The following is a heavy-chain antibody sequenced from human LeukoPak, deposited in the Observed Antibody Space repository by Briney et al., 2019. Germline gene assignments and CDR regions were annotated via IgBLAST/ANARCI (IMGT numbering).Heavy chain of an antibody. J-gene: IGHJ4*02. D-gene: IGHD3-22*01. V-gene: IGHV1-18*01. Sequence: ASVKVSCKASGYTFTSYGISWVRQAPGRGLEWMGWISAYNGNTNYAQKLQGRVTMTTDTSTSTAYMELRSLRSDDAAVYYCARGGDSSGYYPLDYWGQGTLVTVSS. CDR2: ISAYNGNT. CDR3: ARGGDSSGYYPLDY. CDR1: GYTFTSYG.